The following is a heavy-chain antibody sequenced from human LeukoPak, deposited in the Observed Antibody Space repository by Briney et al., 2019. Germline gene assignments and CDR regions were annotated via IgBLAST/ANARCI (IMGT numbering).Heavy chain of an antibody. CDR3: ARDLRVWDRPPVGWWFDP. CDR2: IYYSGST. V-gene: IGHV4-59*01. D-gene: IGHD6-13*01. CDR1: GGSISSYY. J-gene: IGHJ5*02. Sequence: PSETLSLTCTVSGGSISSYYWSWIRQPPGKGLEWIGYIYYSGSTNYNPSLKSRVTISVDTSKNQFSLKLSSVTAADTTVYYCARDLRVWDRPPVGWWFDPWGQGTLVTVSS.